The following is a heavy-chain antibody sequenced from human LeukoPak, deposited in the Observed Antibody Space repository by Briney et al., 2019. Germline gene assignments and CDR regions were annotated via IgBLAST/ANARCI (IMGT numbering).Heavy chain of an antibody. CDR1: GGSFSGYY. V-gene: IGHV4-34*01. D-gene: IGHD1-26*01. CDR3: ARGLMGAGSSGAFDI. J-gene: IGHJ3*02. CDR2: INHSGST. Sequence: SETLSLTCAVYGGSFSGYYWNWIRQPPGKGLEWIGEINHSGSTNYISSLKSRVTISIDTSKNQFSLKMSSVTAAGTAVYYCARGLMGAGSSGAFDIWGQGTLVTVSS.